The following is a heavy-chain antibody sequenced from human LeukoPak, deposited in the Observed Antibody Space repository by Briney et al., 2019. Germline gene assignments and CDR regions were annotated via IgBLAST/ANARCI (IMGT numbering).Heavy chain of an antibody. CDR1: GYTLTELS. CDR3: ATDEPGDYYYGSGSYGY. J-gene: IGHJ4*02. Sequence: ASVKVSCKVSGYTLTELSMHWVRQAPGKGLEWMGGFDPEDGETIYAQKFQGRVTMTEDTSTDTAYMELSSLRSEDTAVYYCATDEPGDYYYGSGSYGYWGQGTLVTVSS. V-gene: IGHV1-24*01. D-gene: IGHD3-10*01. CDR2: FDPEDGET.